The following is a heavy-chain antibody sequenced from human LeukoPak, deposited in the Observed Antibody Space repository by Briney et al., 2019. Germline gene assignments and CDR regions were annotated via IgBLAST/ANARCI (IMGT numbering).Heavy chain of an antibody. Sequence: SQTLSLTCAISGDSVSSNSAAWNWIRQSPSRGLEWLGRTYYRSKWLNDYAVSVKSRITINPDTSKNQFSLQLNSVTPEDTAVYYCARDRRDGYNQRLYYYYYGMDVWGQGTTVTVSS. CDR2: TYYRSKWLN. J-gene: IGHJ6*02. D-gene: IGHD5-24*01. CDR1: GDSVSSNSAA. V-gene: IGHV6-1*01. CDR3: ARDRRDGYNQRLYYYYYGMDV.